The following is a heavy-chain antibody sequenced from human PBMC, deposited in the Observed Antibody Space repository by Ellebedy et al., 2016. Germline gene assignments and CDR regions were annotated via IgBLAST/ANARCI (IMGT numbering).Heavy chain of an antibody. Sequence: ASVKVSXKASGYTFTAYYMHWVRQAPGQGLEWMGWINPNSGGTNYAQKFQGRVTMTRDTSISTAYMELSRLRSDDTAVYYCARGPTVRGVNPDYWGQGTLVTVSS. J-gene: IGHJ4*02. V-gene: IGHV1-2*02. CDR3: ARGPTVRGVNPDY. CDR2: INPNSGGT. D-gene: IGHD3-10*01. CDR1: GYTFTAYY.